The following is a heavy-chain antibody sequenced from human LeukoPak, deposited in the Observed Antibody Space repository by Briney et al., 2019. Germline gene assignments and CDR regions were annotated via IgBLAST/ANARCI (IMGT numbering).Heavy chain of an antibody. V-gene: IGHV3-74*01. CDR3: ARGGTNYYDSSGYYYGDY. J-gene: IGHJ4*02. CDR2: INSDGNST. Sequence: PGGSLRLSCAASGFTFSSYWMHWVRQAPGKGLVWVSGINSDGNSTSYADSVKGRFTISRDNAKTTLYLQMNSLRAEDTAVYYCARGGTNYYDSSGYYYGDYWGQGTLVTVSS. D-gene: IGHD3-22*01. CDR1: GFTFSSYW.